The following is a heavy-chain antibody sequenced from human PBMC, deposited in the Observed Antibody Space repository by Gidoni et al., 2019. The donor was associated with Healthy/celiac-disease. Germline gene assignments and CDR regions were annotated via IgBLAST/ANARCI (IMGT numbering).Heavy chain of an antibody. Sequence: VQLVESGGGLVQPGGSLRLSCAASGFTFSSYWMSWVRQAPGKGLEWVANIKQDGSEKYYVDSVKGRFTISRDNAKNSLYLQMNSLRAEDTAVYYCARGPPFLGATPYYFDYWGQGTLVTVSS. CDR2: IKQDGSEK. V-gene: IGHV3-7*01. CDR1: GFTFSSYW. CDR3: ARGPPFLGATPYYFDY. J-gene: IGHJ4*02. D-gene: IGHD3-10*01.